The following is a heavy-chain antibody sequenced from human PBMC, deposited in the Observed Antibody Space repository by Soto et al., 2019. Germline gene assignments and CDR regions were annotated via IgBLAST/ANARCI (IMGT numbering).Heavy chain of an antibody. CDR2: IYSSENT. D-gene: IGHD2-2*03. CDR3: ARLNGYWSSNKCKGYYGMDV. Sequence: SGTLSLTCPVSGGSVSSSSYSWGWIRQSPGKGLEWIATIYSSENTYYNPSLLSRVTISVDTSRNDFYLRLSSVTEAYTAVYYCARLNGYWSSNKCKGYYGMDVWGQVTTITVSS. J-gene: IGHJ6*02. V-gene: IGHV4-39*02. CDR1: GGSVSSSSYS.